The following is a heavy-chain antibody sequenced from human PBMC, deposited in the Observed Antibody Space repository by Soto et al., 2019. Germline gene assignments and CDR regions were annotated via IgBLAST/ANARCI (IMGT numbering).Heavy chain of an antibody. CDR1: GFTFSQGS. CDR3: TTRGDIVVVVAATADYYYMDV. D-gene: IGHD2-15*01. J-gene: IGHJ6*03. Sequence: GGSLRLSWAASGFTFSQGSMRWVRHAPGKGMEWGGLIKSKTDGGTTDYAAPVKGRFTISRDDSKNTLYLQMNSLKTEDTAVYYCTTRGDIVVVVAATADYYYMDVWGKGTTVTVSS. CDR2: IKSKTDGGTT. V-gene: IGHV3-15*01.